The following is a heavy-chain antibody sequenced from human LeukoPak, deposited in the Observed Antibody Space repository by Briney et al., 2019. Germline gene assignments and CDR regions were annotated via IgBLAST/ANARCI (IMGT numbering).Heavy chain of an antibody. J-gene: IGHJ4*02. CDR1: GLTVSSNC. V-gene: IGHV3-53*01. CDR3: ASGSPQLDIYFDY. Sequence: PGGSLRLSCAASGLTVSSNCMSWVRQAPGKGLEWVSFIYSGGNTYYADSVKGRFTISRDNSKNTVHLQMNSLRAEDTAVYYCASGSPQLDIYFDYWGQGTLVTVSS. CDR2: IYSGGNT. D-gene: IGHD1-1*01.